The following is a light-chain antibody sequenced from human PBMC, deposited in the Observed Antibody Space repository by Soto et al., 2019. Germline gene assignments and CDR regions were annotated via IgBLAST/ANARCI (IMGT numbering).Light chain of an antibody. J-gene: IGKJ3*01. CDR3: QQYDSWPFT. Sequence: EMWITQSPATLSLSPGERATLSCRASQSVTTNVAWYQQKPGQSPRLLIYSASTRATGIPVTFSGAGSGTEFSLTISSLQSEDFAVYYCQQYDSWPFTFGHGTKVDIK. CDR1: QSVTTN. CDR2: SAS. V-gene: IGKV3-15*01.